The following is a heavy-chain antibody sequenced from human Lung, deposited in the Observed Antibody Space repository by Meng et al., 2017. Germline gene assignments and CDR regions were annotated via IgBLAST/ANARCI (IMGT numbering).Heavy chain of an antibody. D-gene: IGHD4-11*01. Sequence: QGQLQRGGAGLLKPSGTLSLPAVVAGGSFSDYYWSWIRQPPGKGLEWIGEINHSGSTNYNPSLESRATISVDTSQNNLSLKLSSVTAADSAVYYCARGPTTMAHDFDYWGQGTLVTVSS. CDR2: INHSGST. J-gene: IGHJ4*02. CDR3: ARGPTTMAHDFDY. V-gene: IGHV4-34*01. CDR1: GGSFSDYY.